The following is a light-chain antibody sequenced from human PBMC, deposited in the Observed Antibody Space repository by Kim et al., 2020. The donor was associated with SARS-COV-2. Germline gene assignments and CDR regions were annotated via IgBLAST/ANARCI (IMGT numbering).Light chain of an antibody. J-gene: IGLJ3*02. Sequence: QAGLTQPPSVSKDLRQTATLTCTGNSNNVGNQGVVWLQQHQGHPPKLLSYRNNNRPSGISERLSASRSGNTASLTITGLQPEDEADYYCSAWDSSLRAWVFGGGTQLTVL. CDR3: SAWDSSLRAWV. V-gene: IGLV10-54*01. CDR1: SNNVGNQG. CDR2: RNN.